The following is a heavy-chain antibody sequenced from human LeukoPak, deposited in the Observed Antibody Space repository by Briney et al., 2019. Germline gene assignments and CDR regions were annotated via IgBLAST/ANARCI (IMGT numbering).Heavy chain of an antibody. CDR3: ARLAPQGGNRTKTYDILTGYSPFDY. V-gene: IGHV4-34*01. Sequence: SETLSLTCADYGGSFNSYYWSWIRQPPGKGLEWIGEINHSGSTNYNPSLKSRVTISVDTSKNQFSLKLSSVTAADTAVYYCARLAPQGGNRTKTYDILTGYSPFDYWGQGTLVTVSS. D-gene: IGHD3-9*01. CDR2: INHSGST. CDR1: GGSFNSYY. J-gene: IGHJ4*02.